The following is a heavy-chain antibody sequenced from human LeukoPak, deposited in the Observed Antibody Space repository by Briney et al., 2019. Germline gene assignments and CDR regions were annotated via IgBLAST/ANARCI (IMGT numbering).Heavy chain of an antibody. Sequence: GGSLRLSCAAPGFTFSGHWMSWVRQAPGKGLEWVANINQGGSDNYYVDSVKGRFTISRDNANNLLYLQMNSLRGEDTAVYYCTRDRSRAEDDWGQGTLVTVSS. CDR3: TRDRSRAEDD. D-gene: IGHD1-14*01. V-gene: IGHV3-7*01. J-gene: IGHJ4*02. CDR2: INQGGSDN. CDR1: GFTFSGHW.